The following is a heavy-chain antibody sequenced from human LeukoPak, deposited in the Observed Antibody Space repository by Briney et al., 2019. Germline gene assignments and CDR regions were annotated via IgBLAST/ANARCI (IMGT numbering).Heavy chain of an antibody. J-gene: IGHJ4*02. D-gene: IGHD6-19*01. CDR1: GFTLSSYG. Sequence: GGSLRLSCAASGFTLSSYGMHWVRQAPGKGLEWVAFIRYDGSNKYYADSVKGRFTISRDNSKNTLYLQMNSLRAEDTAVYYCAKTSRDGSGWYGTLGYWGQGTLVTVSS. CDR2: IRYDGSNK. CDR3: AKTSRDGSGWYGTLGY. V-gene: IGHV3-30*02.